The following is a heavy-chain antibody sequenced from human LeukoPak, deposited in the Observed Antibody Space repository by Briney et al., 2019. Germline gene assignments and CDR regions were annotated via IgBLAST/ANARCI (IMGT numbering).Heavy chain of an antibody. D-gene: IGHD6-6*01. CDR2: ISAYNGNT. V-gene: IGHV1-18*01. Sequence: ASVKVSCKASGYTFTSYGISWVRQAPGQGLEWMGWISAYNGNTNFAQKLQGRVTKTTDTSTSTAYMELRSLRSDDTAVYYCARGEMLYSSSSLFDYWGQGTLVTVSS. CDR1: GYTFTSYG. J-gene: IGHJ4*02. CDR3: ARGEMLYSSSSLFDY.